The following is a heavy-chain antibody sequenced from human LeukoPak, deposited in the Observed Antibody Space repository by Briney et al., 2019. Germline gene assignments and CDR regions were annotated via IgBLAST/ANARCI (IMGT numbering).Heavy chain of an antibody. D-gene: IGHD1-26*01. J-gene: IGHJ3*02. Sequence: GGSLRLSCAASGFTLSSYSMNWVRQAPGKGLEWVSSISSSSSYIYYADSVKGRFTISRDNAKNSLYLQMNSLRAEDTAVYYCARDRGGSYYKAFDIWGQGTMVTVSS. CDR3: ARDRGGSYYKAFDI. V-gene: IGHV3-21*01. CDR1: GFTLSSYS. CDR2: ISSSSSYI.